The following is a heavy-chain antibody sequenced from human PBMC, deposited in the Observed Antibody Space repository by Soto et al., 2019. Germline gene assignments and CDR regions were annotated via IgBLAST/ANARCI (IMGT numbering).Heavy chain of an antibody. CDR1: GYTFTGYD. CDR3: ASPSRVGTTTDPFDY. V-gene: IGHV1-2*02. D-gene: IGHD1-1*01. CDR2: INPNSGGT. Sequence: GASVKVSCKASGYTFTGYDMHWVLQAPGQGLEWMGWINPNSGGTNYAQKFQGRVTMTRDTSISTAYMELSRLRSDDTAVYYCASPSRVGTTTDPFDYWGQGTLVTVSS. J-gene: IGHJ4*02.